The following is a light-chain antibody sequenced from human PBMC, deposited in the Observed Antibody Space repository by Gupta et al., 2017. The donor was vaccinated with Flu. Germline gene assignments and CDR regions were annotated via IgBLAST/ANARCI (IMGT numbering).Light chain of an antibody. CDR3: QQYNSYPLT. CDR1: QSISHW. J-gene: IGKJ4*01. V-gene: IGKV1-5*03. Sequence: DIQMTQSPSTLSASVGDRVTITCRASQSISHWLAWYQQKPGKAPNLLIYKASTLESGVPSRFSGSESGTEFTLTISSLQPDDFATYYCQQYNSYPLTFGGGTKVEIK. CDR2: KAS.